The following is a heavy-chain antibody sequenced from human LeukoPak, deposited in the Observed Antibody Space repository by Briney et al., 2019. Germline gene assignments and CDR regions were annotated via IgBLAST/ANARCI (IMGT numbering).Heavy chain of an antibody. V-gene: IGHV1-69*01. CDR3: ARDEGIAAAGTHFQH. Sequence: ASVKVSCKASGGTFSSYAISWVRQAPGQGLEWMGGIIPIFGTANYAQKFQGRVTITADESTSTAYMELSSLRSEDTAVYYCARDEGIAAAGTHFQHWGQGTLVTVSS. CDR1: GGTFSSYA. CDR2: IIPIFGTA. J-gene: IGHJ1*01. D-gene: IGHD6-13*01.